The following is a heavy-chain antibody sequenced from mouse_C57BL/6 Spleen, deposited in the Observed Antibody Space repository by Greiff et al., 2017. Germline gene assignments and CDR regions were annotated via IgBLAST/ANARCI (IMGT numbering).Heavy chain of an antibody. D-gene: IGHD1-1*01. Sequence: EVQGVESGGGLVQPGGSLSLSCAASGFTFTDYYMSWVRQPPGKALEWLGFLRNKANGYTTEYSASVKGRFTISRDNSQSILYLQMNALRAEYSATYYCARYINYGSSWYFDVWGTGTTVTVSS. CDR1: GFTFTDYY. J-gene: IGHJ1*03. CDR3: ARYINYGSSWYFDV. CDR2: LRNKANGYTT. V-gene: IGHV7-3*01.